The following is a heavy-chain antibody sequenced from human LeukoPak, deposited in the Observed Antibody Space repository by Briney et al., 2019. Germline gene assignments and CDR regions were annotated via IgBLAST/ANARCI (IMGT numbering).Heavy chain of an antibody. D-gene: IGHD1-26*01. J-gene: IGHJ4*02. CDR1: GGSISSSSYY. CDR2: IYYSGST. V-gene: IGHV4-39*07. CDR3: ARRIVGATPFDY. Sequence: SETLSLTCTVSGGSISSSSYYWGWIRQPPGQGLEWIGSIYYSGSTYYNPSLKSRVTISVDTSKNQFSLKLSSVTAADTAVYYCARRIVGATPFDYWGQGTLVTVSS.